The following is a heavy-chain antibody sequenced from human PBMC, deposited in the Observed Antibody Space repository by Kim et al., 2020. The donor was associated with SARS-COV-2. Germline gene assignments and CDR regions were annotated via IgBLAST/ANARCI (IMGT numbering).Heavy chain of an antibody. J-gene: IGHJ3*02. D-gene: IGHD1-7*01. V-gene: IGHV1-8*01. CDR1: GYTFTSYD. CDR3: AAVITGTRLDAFDI. Sequence: ASVKVSCKASGYTFTSYDINWVRQATGQGLEWMGWMNPNSGNTGYAQKFQGRVTMTRNTSISTAYMELSSLRSEDTAVYYCAAVITGTRLDAFDIWGQGTMVTVSS. CDR2: MNPNSGNT.